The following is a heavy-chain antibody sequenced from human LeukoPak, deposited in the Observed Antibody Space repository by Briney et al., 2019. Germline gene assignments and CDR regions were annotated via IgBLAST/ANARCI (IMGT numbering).Heavy chain of an antibody. V-gene: IGHV4-4*07. CDR2: IYTNGKT. D-gene: IGHD5-12*01. Sequence: SETLSLTCTVSGGSISGYDWSWIRQPAGKGLEWIGRIYTNGKTDYNPSLKSQVTMSVDTSTNQFSLRLMSVTAADTAVYFCARRFSANAFDIWGQGTVVTVSS. CDR1: GGSISGYD. CDR3: ARRFSANAFDI. J-gene: IGHJ3*02.